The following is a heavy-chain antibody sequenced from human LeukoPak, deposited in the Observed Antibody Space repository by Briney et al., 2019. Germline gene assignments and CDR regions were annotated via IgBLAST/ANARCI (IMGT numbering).Heavy chain of an antibody. Sequence: GGSLRLSCAACGFTFSSYSMNWVRQAPGKGLEWVSSISSSSSYIYYADSVKGRFTISRDNAKNSLYLQMNSLRAEDTAVYYCARGNYDSSGYYLDYWGQGTLVTVSS. J-gene: IGHJ4*02. CDR3: ARGNYDSSGYYLDY. CDR1: GFTFSSYS. CDR2: ISSSSSYI. V-gene: IGHV3-21*01. D-gene: IGHD3-22*01.